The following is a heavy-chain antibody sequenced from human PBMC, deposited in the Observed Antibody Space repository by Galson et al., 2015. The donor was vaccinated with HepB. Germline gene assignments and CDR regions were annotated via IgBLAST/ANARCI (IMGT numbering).Heavy chain of an antibody. CDR3: ATDRGTGGTLFGS. Sequence: SLRLSCAASGFAFSSSAMHWVRQAPGTGLEWVALISYDGSNKDYTDSVKGRFTISRDNSKSTLFLQMHSLRTEDTAVYYCATDRGTGGTLFGSWGQGTPVTVSS. V-gene: IGHV3-30-3*01. D-gene: IGHD2-8*02. J-gene: IGHJ4*02. CDR1: GFAFSSSA. CDR2: ISYDGSNK.